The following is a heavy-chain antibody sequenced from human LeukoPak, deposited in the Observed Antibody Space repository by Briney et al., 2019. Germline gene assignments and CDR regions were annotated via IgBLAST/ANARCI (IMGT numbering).Heavy chain of an antibody. CDR2: ISSSGSTI. Sequence: PGGSLRLSCAASGFTFSDYYMSWIRQAPGKGLEWVSYISSSGSTIYYADSVKGRFTISRDNAKNSLYLQMNSLRAEDTAVYYCARGLPYYYDSSGYFSGGAFDIWGQGTMVTVSS. D-gene: IGHD3-22*01. V-gene: IGHV3-11*01. CDR1: GFTFSDYY. CDR3: ARGLPYYYDSSGYFSGGAFDI. J-gene: IGHJ3*02.